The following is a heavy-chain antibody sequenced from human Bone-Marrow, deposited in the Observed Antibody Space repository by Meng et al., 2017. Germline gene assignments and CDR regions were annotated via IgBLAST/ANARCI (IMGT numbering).Heavy chain of an antibody. CDR1: GYTFTNFA. Sequence: QVQLVQSGAEVKKPGASVKVSCKASGYTFTNFAIHWVRQAPGQRLEWMGWVNAGNDNTKYSQKFQGRVTITRDASASTAYMDLSSLRSEDTAVYYCARVYCSSTSCQYYFDYWGQGTLVTVPS. J-gene: IGHJ4*02. V-gene: IGHV1-3*01. CDR3: ARVYCSSTSCQYYFDY. CDR2: VNAGNDNT. D-gene: IGHD2-2*01.